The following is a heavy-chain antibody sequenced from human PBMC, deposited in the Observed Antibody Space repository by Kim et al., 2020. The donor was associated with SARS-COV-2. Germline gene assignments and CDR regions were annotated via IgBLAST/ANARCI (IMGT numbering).Heavy chain of an antibody. Sequence: SETLSLTCAVSGGAISSGGYSWSWIRQPPGKGLEWVGYIYHSGSTFYNPSLNSRVTISVDRSKNHFSLKLSSVTAADTAVYYCARGGRYCSTTICYEGPWFDPWGQGSLVTVSS. V-gene: IGHV4-30-2*01. CDR3: ARGGRYCSTTICYEGPWFDP. CDR1: GGAISSGGYS. J-gene: IGHJ5*02. D-gene: IGHD2-2*01. CDR2: IYHSGST.